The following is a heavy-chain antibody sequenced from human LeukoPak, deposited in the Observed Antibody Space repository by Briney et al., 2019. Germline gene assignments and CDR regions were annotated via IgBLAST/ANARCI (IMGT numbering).Heavy chain of an antibody. CDR1: GFTFDGYA. J-gene: IGHJ4*02. V-gene: IGHV3-43*02. D-gene: IGHD6-19*01. Sequence: GESLKISCAASGFTFDGYAMHWVRQTPGKCLEWVSLISGDGGSTQYADSVKGRFTISRDNSKNSLYLQMNSLRTEDTALYYCVRDTGSAWTFDHWGQGTLVTVSS. CDR3: VRDTGSAWTFDH. CDR2: ISGDGGST.